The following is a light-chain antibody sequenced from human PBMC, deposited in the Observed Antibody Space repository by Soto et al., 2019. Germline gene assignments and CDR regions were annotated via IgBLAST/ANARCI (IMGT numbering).Light chain of an antibody. Sequence: IVLTLSPDTLSEAAGFRATLSCRASQSVSSFLAWYQQKPGQAPRLLIYDAFNRATGIPTRFSGSGSGTDFTLTISSLEPEDFAVYYCQQRTTWPLIFTFGPG. V-gene: IGKV3-11*01. J-gene: IGKJ3*01. CDR2: DAF. CDR1: QSVSSF. CDR3: QQRTTWPLIFT.